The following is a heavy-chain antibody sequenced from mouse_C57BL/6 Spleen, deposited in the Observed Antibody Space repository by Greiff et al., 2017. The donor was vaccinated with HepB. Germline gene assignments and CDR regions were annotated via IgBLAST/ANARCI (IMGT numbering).Heavy chain of an antibody. D-gene: IGHD3-1*01. CDR3: ARVGSGEGALDY. Sequence: QVQLQQSGAELVRPGTSVKVSCKASGYAFTNYLIEWVKQRPGQGLEWIGVINPGSGGTNYNEKFKGKATLTADKSSSTAYMQLSSLTSEDSAVYFCARVGSGEGALDYWGQGTTLTVSS. V-gene: IGHV1-54*01. J-gene: IGHJ2*01. CDR1: GYAFTNYL. CDR2: INPGSGGT.